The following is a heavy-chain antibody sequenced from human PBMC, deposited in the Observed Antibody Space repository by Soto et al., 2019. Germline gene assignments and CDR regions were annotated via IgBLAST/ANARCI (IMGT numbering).Heavy chain of an antibody. Sequence: SETLSLTCAVYGGSVSGYFWSWIRQPPGKGLEWIGEINHSGTTSYSPSLDSRVTTSVDTSKNQFSLRLSSVTATDTAIYYCARSYCSGSYCSYFDYWGRGTLGTVSS. D-gene: IGHD2-15*01. CDR3: ARSYCSGSYCSYFDY. CDR1: GGSVSGYF. CDR2: INHSGTT. V-gene: IGHV4-34*01. J-gene: IGHJ4*02.